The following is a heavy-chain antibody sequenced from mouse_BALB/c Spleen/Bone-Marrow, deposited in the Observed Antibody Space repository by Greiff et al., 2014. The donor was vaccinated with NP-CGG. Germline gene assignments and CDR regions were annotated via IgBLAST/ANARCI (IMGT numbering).Heavy chain of an antibody. CDR2: VDPANGNT. CDR1: GFNIKDTY. V-gene: IGHV14-3*02. Sequence: EVKLEESGAELVKPGASVKLSCTASGFNIKDTYMHWVKQRPEQGLEWIGRVDPANGNTKYDPKFQGKATITADTSSNTAYLQLSNLTSEDTAVYYCARNTQFAYWGQGTLVTVSA. CDR3: ARNTQFAY. D-gene: IGHD5-1-1*01. J-gene: IGHJ3*01.